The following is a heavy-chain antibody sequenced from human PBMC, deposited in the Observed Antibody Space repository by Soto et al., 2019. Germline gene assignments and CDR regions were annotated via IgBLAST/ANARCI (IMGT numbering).Heavy chain of an antibody. CDR3: AKDRASCSGGSCGEIDY. CDR2: ISGSGFST. CDR1: GFTFSTYA. D-gene: IGHD2-15*01. V-gene: IGHV3-23*01. J-gene: IGHJ4*02. Sequence: GGSLRLSCAASGFTFSTYALSWGRPAPGEGLEWVSAISGSGFSTYYADSVKGRFTISRDNSKNTLYLQMNSLRAEDTAVYYCAKDRASCSGGSCGEIDYWGQGTLVTVSS.